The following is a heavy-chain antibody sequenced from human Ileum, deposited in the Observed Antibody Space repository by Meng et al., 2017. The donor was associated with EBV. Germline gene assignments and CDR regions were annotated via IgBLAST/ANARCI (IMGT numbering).Heavy chain of an antibody. V-gene: IGHV4-59*08. D-gene: IGHD2-15*01. CDR2: IYYSGST. CDR3: ARGGWSLDY. J-gene: IGHJ4*02. Sequence: QARLPGSGPGPVKPSETLSLTCTVSGGSISSYYWSWIRQPPGKGLEWIGYIYYSGSTNYNPSLKSRVTISVDTSKNQFSLNLSSVTAADTAVYYCARGGWSLDYWGQGTLVTVPS. CDR1: GGSISSYY.